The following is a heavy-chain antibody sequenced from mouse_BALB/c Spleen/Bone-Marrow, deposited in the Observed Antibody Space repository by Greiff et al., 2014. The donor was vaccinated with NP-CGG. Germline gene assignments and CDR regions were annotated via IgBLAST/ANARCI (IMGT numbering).Heavy chain of an antibody. J-gene: IGHJ3*01. CDR1: GFTFTDYY. Sequence: DVKLVESGGGLVQPGGSLRLSCATSGFTFTDYYMSWVRQPPGKALEWLGFIRNKANGYTTEYSASVKGRFTISRDNSQSIHYLQMNTLRAEDSATYYCARDRRYDLAWFAYWGQGTLVTVSA. V-gene: IGHV7-3*02. D-gene: IGHD2-14*01. CDR2: IRNKANGYTT. CDR3: ARDRRYDLAWFAY.